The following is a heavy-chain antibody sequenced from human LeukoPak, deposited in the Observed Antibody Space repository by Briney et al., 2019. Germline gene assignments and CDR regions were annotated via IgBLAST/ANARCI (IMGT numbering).Heavy chain of an antibody. CDR3: ARDPGIAVAGNDY. D-gene: IGHD6-19*01. CDR2: IIPIFGTA. V-gene: IGHV1-69*05. CDR1: GGTFSSYA. Sequence: SVKVSCKASGGTFSSYAISWVRQAPGQGLEWMGGIIPIFGTANYAQKFQGRVTITTDESTSTAYMELSSLRSEDTAVYYCARDPGIAVAGNDYRGQGTLVTVSS. J-gene: IGHJ4*02.